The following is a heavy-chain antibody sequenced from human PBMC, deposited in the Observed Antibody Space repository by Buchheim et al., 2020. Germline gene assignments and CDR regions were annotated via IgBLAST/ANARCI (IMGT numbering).Heavy chain of an antibody. CDR3: ARGKFDLYDSSCYPSKAYFDY. V-gene: IGHV4-34*01. CDR2: INHRGST. CDR1: GGSFSGYY. D-gene: IGHD3-22*01. Sequence: QVQLQQWGAGLLKPSETLSLTCAVYGGSFSGYYWSWIRQPPGKGLEWIGEINHRGSTYYNPSLKSRVTLSVDRSKNQFSLKLSSVTAANTAVYYCARGKFDLYDSSCYPSKAYFDYWGQGTL. J-gene: IGHJ4*02.